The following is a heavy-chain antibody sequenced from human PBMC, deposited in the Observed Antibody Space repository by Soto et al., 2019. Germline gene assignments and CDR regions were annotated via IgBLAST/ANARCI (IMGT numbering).Heavy chain of an antibody. Sequence: ASVKVSCKASGYTFSSYGISWVRQAPGQGLEWMGWISAYNGNTNYAQKLQGRVTMTTDTSTSTAYMELRSLRSDDTAVYYCARWRVDVAGVDCGNYCYRMDVWGQGTTVTVSS. CDR2: ISAYNGNT. D-gene: IGHD6-19*01. J-gene: IGHJ6*02. V-gene: IGHV1-18*01. CDR1: GYTFSSYG. CDR3: ARWRVDVAGVDCGNYCYRMDV.